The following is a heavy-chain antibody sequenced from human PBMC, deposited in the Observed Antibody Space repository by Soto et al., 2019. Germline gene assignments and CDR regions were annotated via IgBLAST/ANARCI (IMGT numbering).Heavy chain of an antibody. CDR2: ISSSGSNI. J-gene: IGHJ4*02. CDR3: ARDGNYHEY. D-gene: IGHD1-26*01. CDR1: GFTFSTYA. Sequence: EVQLVESGGGLVKLGGSLRLSCAPSGFTFSTYAMTWVRQAPGKGLEWVSFISSSGSNIQYADSVEGRFTISRDDAKNSVYLQMDSLGADDTALYYCARDGNYHEYWGQGTLVSVSS. V-gene: IGHV3-21*01.